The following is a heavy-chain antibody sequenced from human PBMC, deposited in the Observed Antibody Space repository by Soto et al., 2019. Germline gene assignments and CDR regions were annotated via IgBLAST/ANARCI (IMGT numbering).Heavy chain of an antibody. CDR1: GFIFTNYA. J-gene: IGHJ6*03. D-gene: IGHD3-10*01. CDR2: LSGSGDTT. Sequence: EVQLLESGGGLVQPGGSLRLSCAASGFIFTNYAMTWVRQAPGKGLEWVSALSGSGDTTYYADSVKGRFTISGDNSKNTLYLTMNTRRAEDPALPSCATDSIITLWFGGGVHSYSTDVWGKGTTVTVSS. CDR3: ATDSIITLWFGGGVHSYSTDV. V-gene: IGHV3-23*01.